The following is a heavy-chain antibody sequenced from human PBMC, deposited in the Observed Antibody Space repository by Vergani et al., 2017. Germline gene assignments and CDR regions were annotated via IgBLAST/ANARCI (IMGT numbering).Heavy chain of an antibody. CDR3: ARDNKQLRQRAFDL. CDR2: IYVSGIT. Sequence: QVQLQESGPGLVKPSQTLSLTCTVSGASINNDFYYWHWIRQPAGKGLEWIGRIYVSGITDYNSSLQSRVSMSVDTSKKQFSLTLTSVTAADTAVYYCARDNKQLRQRAFDLWGQGTMVTVSS. J-gene: IGHJ3*01. V-gene: IGHV4-61*02. D-gene: IGHD4-23*01. CDR1: GASINNDFYY.